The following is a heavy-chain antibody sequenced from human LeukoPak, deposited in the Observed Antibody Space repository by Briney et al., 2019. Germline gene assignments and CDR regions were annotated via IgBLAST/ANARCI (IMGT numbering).Heavy chain of an antibody. CDR2: ISSSSSTI. CDR3: ANQGSDHDILTGPYYFDY. V-gene: IGHV3-48*04. CDR1: GFTFSSYS. Sequence: GGSLRLSCAASGFTFSSYSMNWVRQAPGKGLEWVSYISSSSSTIYYADSVKGRFTISRDNAKNSLYLQMNSLRAEDTAVYYCANQGSDHDILTGPYYFDYWGQGTLVTVSS. J-gene: IGHJ4*02. D-gene: IGHD3-9*01.